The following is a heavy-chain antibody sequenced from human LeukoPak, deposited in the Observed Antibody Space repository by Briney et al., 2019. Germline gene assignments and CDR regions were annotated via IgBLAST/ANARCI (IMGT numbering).Heavy chain of an antibody. CDR3: ARGLGGGKKKRTIFGVVKGPYYYYYGMDV. J-gene: IGHJ6*02. CDR1: GYTFTIYD. V-gene: IGHV1-8*01. CDR2: MNPNSGNT. D-gene: IGHD3-3*01. Sequence: ASVKVSYTASGYTFTIYDINWVGQATGQGREWMGWMNPNSGNTGYTQKFQGKVTMTRNTSISTAYMELSSLRSEDTAVYYCARGLGGGKKKRTIFGVVKGPYYYYYGMDVWGQGTTVTVSS.